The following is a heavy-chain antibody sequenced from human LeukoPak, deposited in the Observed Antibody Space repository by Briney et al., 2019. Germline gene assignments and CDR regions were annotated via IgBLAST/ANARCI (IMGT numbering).Heavy chain of an antibody. D-gene: IGHD4-23*01. CDR1: GDSISSSSYY. Sequence: SETLSLTCTVSGDSISSSSYYWGWIRQPPGKGLEWIVFIYYTGSTYQNPSLKSRVTISIDTSKSQFSLRLTSVTAADTAVYYCARRDYGGDGGYFDYWGQGILVTVSS. J-gene: IGHJ4*02. V-gene: IGHV4-39*01. CDR3: ARRDYGGDGGYFDY. CDR2: IYYTGST.